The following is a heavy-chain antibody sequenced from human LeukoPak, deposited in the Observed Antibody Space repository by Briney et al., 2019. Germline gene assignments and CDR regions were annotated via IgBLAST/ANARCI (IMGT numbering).Heavy chain of an antibody. CDR3: ARVGYCSGGSCLDY. CDR1: GGSFSGYY. CDR2: IYYSGST. Sequence: PSETLSLTCAVYGGSFSGYYWSWIRQPPGKGLEWIGYIYYSGSTNYNPSLKSRVTISVDTSKNQFSLKLSSVTAADTAVYYCARVGYCSGGSCLDYWGQGTLVTVSS. J-gene: IGHJ4*02. D-gene: IGHD2-15*01. V-gene: IGHV4-59*08.